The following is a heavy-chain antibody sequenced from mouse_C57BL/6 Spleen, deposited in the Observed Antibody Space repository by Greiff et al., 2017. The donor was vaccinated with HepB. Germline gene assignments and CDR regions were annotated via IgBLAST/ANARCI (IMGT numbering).Heavy chain of an antibody. CDR3: ARWDYYGSSYGYFDY. J-gene: IGHJ2*01. Sequence: VQLVESGPELVKPGASVKISCKASGYTFTDYYINWVKQRPGQGLEWIGWIFPGSGSTYYNEKFKGKATLTVDKSSSTAYMLLSSLTSEDSAVYICARWDYYGSSYGYFDYWGQGTTLTVSS. V-gene: IGHV1-75*01. D-gene: IGHD1-1*01. CDR1: GYTFTDYY. CDR2: IFPGSGST.